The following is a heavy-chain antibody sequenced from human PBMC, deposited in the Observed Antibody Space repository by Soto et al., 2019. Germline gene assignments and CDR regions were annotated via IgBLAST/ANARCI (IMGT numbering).Heavy chain of an antibody. D-gene: IGHD2-2*01. Sequence: GGSLRLSCAASGFTFSAYWMSWVRQAPGKGLEWVANIEQDGTEKSYVDSVKGRLTISRDNAKNSLYLQMSSLRAEDTAVYYCARALVPVGNDAFDIWGQGAMVTVSS. CDR1: GFTFSAYW. V-gene: IGHV3-7*01. CDR2: IEQDGTEK. J-gene: IGHJ3*02. CDR3: ARALVPVGNDAFDI.